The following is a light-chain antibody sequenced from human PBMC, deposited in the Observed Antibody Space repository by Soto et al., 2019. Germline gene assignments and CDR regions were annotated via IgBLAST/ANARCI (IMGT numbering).Light chain of an antibody. CDR1: QSVLYSSNNKNY. J-gene: IGKJ2*01. Sequence: DIVMTQSPDSLAVSLGERATINCKSSQSVLYSSNNKNYLAWYQQKPGQPPKLLIYWASTRESGVPDRFSGSGSGTDFPLTISSLQAEDVAVSYCQQYYTTPPMYTFGQGTKLEIK. CDR2: WAS. V-gene: IGKV4-1*01. CDR3: QQYYTTPPMYT.